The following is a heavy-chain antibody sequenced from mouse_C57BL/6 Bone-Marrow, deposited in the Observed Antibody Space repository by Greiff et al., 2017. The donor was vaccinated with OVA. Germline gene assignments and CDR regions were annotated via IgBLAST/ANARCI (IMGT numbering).Heavy chain of an antibody. Sequence: EVKLMESGEGLVKPGGSLKLSCAASGFTFSSYAMSWVRQTPEKRLEWVAYISSGGDYIYYADTVKGRFTISRDNARKTLYLQMSSLKSEDTAMYYCTRGGYYFYAMDYWGPGTSVPVSS. D-gene: IGHD1-1*01. CDR2: ISSGGDYI. CDR3: TRGGYYFYAMDY. J-gene: IGHJ4*01. CDR1: GFTFSSYA. V-gene: IGHV5-9-1*02.